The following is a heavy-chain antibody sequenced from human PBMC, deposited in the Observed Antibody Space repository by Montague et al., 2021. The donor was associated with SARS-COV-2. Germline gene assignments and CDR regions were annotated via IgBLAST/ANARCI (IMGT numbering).Heavy chain of an antibody. J-gene: IGHJ4*02. CDR2: TYYRSEWYS. CDR3: ARAERGSCGDGNCFQYFFNY. V-gene: IGHV6-1*01. D-gene: IGHD2-15*01. CDR1: GDSVSTNSGT. Sequence: CAISGDSVSTNSGTWNWVRLSPSRGLEWLGRTYYRSEWYSDYSVSVKSRISINPDTSKNQFSLQLNSVTPEDTAVYYCARAERGSCGDGNCFQYFFNYWGQGTLVTVPS.